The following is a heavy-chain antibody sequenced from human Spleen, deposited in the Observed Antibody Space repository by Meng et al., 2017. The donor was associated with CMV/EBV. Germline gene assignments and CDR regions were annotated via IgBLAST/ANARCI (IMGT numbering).Heavy chain of an antibody. D-gene: IGHD3-22*01. J-gene: IGHJ4*02. CDR1: GGSISTYY. CDR2: IYYSGYT. CDR3: AYDSSGYKYYFDY. V-gene: IGHV4-59*08. Sequence: SETLSLTCTVSGGSISTYYWSWIRQPPGKGLEWIGYIYYSGYTNYNPSLKSRVTISVDTSKNQFSLKLSSVTAADTAVYYCAYDSSGYKYYFDYWGQGTLVTVSS.